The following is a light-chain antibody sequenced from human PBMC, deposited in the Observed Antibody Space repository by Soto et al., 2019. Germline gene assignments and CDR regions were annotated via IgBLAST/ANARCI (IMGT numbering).Light chain of an antibody. CDR3: QQYHTYSYT. CDR2: DAS. Sequence: DIQMTQSPSTLSASVGDRVTITCRASQSIGSWLAWYQQRPGKAPKLLIYDASTLETGVPSRLSGSGSGTEFSLTFSSLQPDDSATYYCQQYHTYSYTFGQGTKLEIK. CDR1: QSIGSW. J-gene: IGKJ2*01. V-gene: IGKV1-5*01.